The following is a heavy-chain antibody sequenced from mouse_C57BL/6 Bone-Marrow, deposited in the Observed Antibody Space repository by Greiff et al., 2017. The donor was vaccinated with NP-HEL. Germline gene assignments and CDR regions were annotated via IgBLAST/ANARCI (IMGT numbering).Heavy chain of an antibody. CDR1: GYAFTNYL. D-gene: IGHD3-2*02. J-gene: IGHJ4*01. V-gene: IGHV1-54*01. CDR2: INPGSGGT. Sequence: QVQLKQSGAELVRPGTSVKVSCKASGYAFTNYLIEWVKQRPGQGLEWIGVINPGSGGTNYNEKFKGKATLTADKSSSTAYMQLSSLTSEASAVYFCALRDSSGYLYAMDYWGQGTSVTVSS. CDR3: ALRDSSGYLYAMDY.